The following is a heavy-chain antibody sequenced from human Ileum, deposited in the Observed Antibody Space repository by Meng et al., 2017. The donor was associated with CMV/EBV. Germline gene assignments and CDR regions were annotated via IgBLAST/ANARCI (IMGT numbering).Heavy chain of an antibody. V-gene: IGHV1-2*02. D-gene: IGHD3-3*01. Sequence: ASVKVSCKASGYTFNGYYVHWVRQAPGQGREWLGWVNSGSGGTSYAQQFQGRITMTRDTSISTNYMELSSLRSEDTAVYYCARGGGYDFWSGYYKMMYDYYGMDVWGQGTTVTVSS. CDR1: GYTFNGYY. CDR3: ARGGGYDFWSGYYKMMYDYYGMDV. CDR2: VNSGSGGT. J-gene: IGHJ6*02.